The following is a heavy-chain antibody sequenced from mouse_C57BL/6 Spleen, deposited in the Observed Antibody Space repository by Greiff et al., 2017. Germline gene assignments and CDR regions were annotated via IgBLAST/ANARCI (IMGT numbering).Heavy chain of an antibody. CDR1: GYTFTDYY. CDR2: INPNNGGT. D-gene: IGHD1-1*01. J-gene: IGHJ1*03. V-gene: IGHV1-26*01. Sequence: EVQLQQSGPELVKPGASVKISCKASGYTFTDYYMNWVKQSHGKSLEWIGDINPNNGGTSYNQKFKGKATLTVDKSSRTAYMELRSLTSEDSAVYYCARVYGSSSWYFDVWGTGTTVTVSS. CDR3: ARVYGSSSWYFDV.